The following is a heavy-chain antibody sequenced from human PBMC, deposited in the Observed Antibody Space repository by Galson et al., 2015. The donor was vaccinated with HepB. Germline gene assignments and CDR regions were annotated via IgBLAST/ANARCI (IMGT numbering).Heavy chain of an antibody. D-gene: IGHD5-18*01. V-gene: IGHV3-21*01. CDR1: GFTFSSYS. CDR2: ISSSSSYI. J-gene: IGHJ4*02. CDR3: ARDSLGNGYSYGLGVDY. Sequence: SLRLSCAASGFTFSSYSMNWVRQAPGKGLEWVSSISSSSSYIYYADSVKGRFTISRDNAKNSLYLQMNSLRAEDTAVYYCARDSLGNGYSYGLGVDYWGQGTLVTVSS.